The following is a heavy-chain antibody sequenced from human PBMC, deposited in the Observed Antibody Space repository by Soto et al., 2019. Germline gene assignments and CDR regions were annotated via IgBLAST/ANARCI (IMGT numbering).Heavy chain of an antibody. V-gene: IGHV4-59*01. J-gene: IGHJ4*02. CDR3: ARGWDYYGSGSYYPY. Sequence: SETLSLTCTVSGGSISSYYWSWIRQPPGKGLEWIGYIYYSGSTNYNPSLKSRVTISVDTSKNQFSLKLNSVTAADTAVYYCARGWDYYGSGSYYPYWGQGALVTVS. CDR1: GGSISSYY. D-gene: IGHD3-10*01. CDR2: IYYSGST.